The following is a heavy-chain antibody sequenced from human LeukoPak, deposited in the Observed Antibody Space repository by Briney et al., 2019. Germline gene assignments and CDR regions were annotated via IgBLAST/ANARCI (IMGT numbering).Heavy chain of an antibody. CDR1: GFTFGKYW. D-gene: IGHD1-26*01. V-gene: IGHV3-48*01. J-gene: IGHJ4*02. CDR3: ARGSYDIDY. Sequence: PGGSLRLSCVASGFTFGKYWMSWVRQAPGKGLEWVSYISGSSTTIYNADSVKGRFTISRDNAKDSLYLQMNSLRVEDTAVYYCARGSYDIDYWGQGTLVTVSS. CDR2: ISGSSTTI.